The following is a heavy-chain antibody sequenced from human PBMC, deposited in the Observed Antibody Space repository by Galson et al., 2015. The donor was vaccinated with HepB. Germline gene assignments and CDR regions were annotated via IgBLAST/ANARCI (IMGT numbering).Heavy chain of an antibody. V-gene: IGHV3-30*04. J-gene: IGHJ4*02. D-gene: IGHD3-9*01. CDR3: ARAFYYDILTGYYVAYYFDY. Sequence: SLRLSCAASGFTFSSYAMHWVRQAPGKGLEWVAVISYDGSNKYYADSVKGRFTISRDNSKNTLYLQMNSLRAEDTAVYYCARAFYYDILTGYYVAYYFDYWCQGTLVTVSS. CDR2: ISYDGSNK. CDR1: GFTFSSYA.